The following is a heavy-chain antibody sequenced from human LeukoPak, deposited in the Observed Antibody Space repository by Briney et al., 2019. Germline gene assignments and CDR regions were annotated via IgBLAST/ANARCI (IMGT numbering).Heavy chain of an antibody. V-gene: IGHV3-23*01. CDR3: AKDLYGDYDFDC. CDR2: INSAGST. Sequence: PGGSLRLSCAASGFTFSSYWMNWARQAPGKGLEWVSAINSAGSTYYADSVKGRFTISRDNSKNTLYLQLNSLRAEDTAVYYCAKDLYGDYDFDCWGQGTLVTVSS. D-gene: IGHD4-17*01. CDR1: GFTFSSYW. J-gene: IGHJ4*02.